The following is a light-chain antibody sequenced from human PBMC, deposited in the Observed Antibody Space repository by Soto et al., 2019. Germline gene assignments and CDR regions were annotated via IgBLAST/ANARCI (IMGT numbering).Light chain of an antibody. CDR3: QQYGSSPTT. Sequence: EIVLTQSPGTLSLSPGERTTLSCRASQSISRYLAWYQQKPGQAPRLLIYGASSRATGIPDRFSGSGSGTDFTLTISRLEPEDFAVYYCQQYGSSPTTFGQGTKVDI. J-gene: IGKJ1*01. V-gene: IGKV3-20*01. CDR2: GAS. CDR1: QSISRY.